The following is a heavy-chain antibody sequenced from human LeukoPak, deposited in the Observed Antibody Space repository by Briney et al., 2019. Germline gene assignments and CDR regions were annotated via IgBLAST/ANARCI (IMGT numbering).Heavy chain of an antibody. D-gene: IGHD3-22*01. CDR1: GYTFTGYY. Sequence: ASVKVSCKASGYTFTGYYMHWVRQAPGQGLEWMGWINPNSGVTNDAQKFQGWVTMTRDTPISTAYMELSRLRSVDTAVYCRAISRSSGYYYYYYHGMDVWGQGTTVPLPS. CDR2: INPNSGVT. V-gene: IGHV1-2*04. CDR3: AISRSSGYYYYYYHGMDV. J-gene: IGHJ6*02.